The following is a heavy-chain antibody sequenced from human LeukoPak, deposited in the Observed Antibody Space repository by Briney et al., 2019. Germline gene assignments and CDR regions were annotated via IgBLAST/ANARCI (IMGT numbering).Heavy chain of an antibody. CDR2: IYYSGST. D-gene: IGHD3-22*01. CDR1: GGSISSSSYY. J-gene: IGHJ4*02. Sequence: PSETLSLTCTASGGSISSSSYYWGWIRQPPGKGLEWIGSIYYSGSTYYNPSLKSRVTISVDTSKNQFSLKLSSVTAADTAVYYCARPVYYDSSGYYYDYWGQGTLVTVSS. V-gene: IGHV4-39*01. CDR3: ARPVYYDSSGYYYDY.